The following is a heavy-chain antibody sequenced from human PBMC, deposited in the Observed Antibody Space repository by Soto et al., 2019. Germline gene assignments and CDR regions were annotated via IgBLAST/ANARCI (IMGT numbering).Heavy chain of an antibody. V-gene: IGHV4-61*01. CDR2: IYYIGTT. Sequence: QVQLQESGPGLVKPSETLSLTCSVSDGSVNTGNYYWSWIRQPPGKGLGWIGHIYYIGTTNYNPSLKSRATISVDTSKNQFSLKVTSVTAADTAVYFCAREEKQLSRYGGDFDYWGQGILVTVSS. CDR3: AREEKQLSRYGGDFDY. D-gene: IGHD3-16*01. CDR1: DGSVNTGNYY. J-gene: IGHJ4*02.